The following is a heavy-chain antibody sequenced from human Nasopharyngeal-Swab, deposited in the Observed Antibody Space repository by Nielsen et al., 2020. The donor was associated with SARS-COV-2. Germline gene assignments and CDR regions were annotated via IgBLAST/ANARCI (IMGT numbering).Heavy chain of an antibody. V-gene: IGHV3-23*01. D-gene: IGHD1-26*01. CDR1: GFTFSRYA. Sequence: GESLKISCAASGFTFSRYAMTWVRQAPGKGLEWLSGIKSRGDNPYYADSVKGRFTISRDNSKNTLYLQMNSLRVEDTAIYYCAKGRIYDPFSEGYYFDLWGRGTLVTVSS. CDR2: IKSRGDNP. J-gene: IGHJ2*01. CDR3: AKGRIYDPFSEGYYFDL.